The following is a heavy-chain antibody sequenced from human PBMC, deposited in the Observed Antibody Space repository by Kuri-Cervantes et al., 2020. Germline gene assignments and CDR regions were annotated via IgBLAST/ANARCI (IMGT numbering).Heavy chain of an antibody. CDR3: ARDSSSYYYYGMDV. CDR2: IYYSGST. V-gene: IGHV4-61*08. Sequence: GSLRLSCTVSGGSISSGDYYWSWIRQPPGKGLEWIGYIYYSGSTNYNPSLKSRVTISVDTSKNQFSLKLSSVTAADTAVYYCARDSSSYYYYGMDVWGQGTTVTVSS. CDR1: GGSISSGDYY. D-gene: IGHD6-6*01. J-gene: IGHJ6*02.